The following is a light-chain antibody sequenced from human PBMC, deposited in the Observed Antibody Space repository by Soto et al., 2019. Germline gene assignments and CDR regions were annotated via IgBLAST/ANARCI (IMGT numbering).Light chain of an antibody. CDR3: QQYNYYRT. Sequence: DIQMTQSPSTLSASVGDRVAITCRASQSISSWLAWFQQKPGKAPKLLIYDASTLESGVPSRFSGSGSGTEFTLTISSLQPDDFATYYCQQYNYYRTFGKGTKGDIK. V-gene: IGKV1-5*01. CDR2: DAS. CDR1: QSISSW. J-gene: IGKJ1*01.